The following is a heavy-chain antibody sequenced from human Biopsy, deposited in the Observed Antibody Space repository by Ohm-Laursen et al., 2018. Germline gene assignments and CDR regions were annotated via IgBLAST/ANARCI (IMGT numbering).Heavy chain of an antibody. Sequence: SHTLSLTCTVSGVSINGGRYYWNWIRHHPGKGLEWIGNIFYSANTYYNPSLKSRVTISVDTSKNQFSLKLSSVTAADTAVYYCARGEYSSSIFDHWGQGTLVTVSS. J-gene: IGHJ4*02. CDR3: ARGEYSSSIFDH. CDR1: GVSINGGRYY. CDR2: IFYSANT. V-gene: IGHV4-31*03. D-gene: IGHD6-6*01.